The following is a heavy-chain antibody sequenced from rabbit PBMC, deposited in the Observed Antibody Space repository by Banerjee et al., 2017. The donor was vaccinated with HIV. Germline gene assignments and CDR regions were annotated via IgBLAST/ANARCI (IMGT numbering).Heavy chain of an antibody. CDR1: GIDFSSYYY. V-gene: IGHV1S40*01. CDR2: IYTGSSGST. CDR3: ARTSYSDYGYNL. D-gene: IGHD1-1*01. Sequence: QTLEESGGGLVKPGGTLTLTCKASGIDFSSYYYMCWVRQAPGKGLEWIACIYTGSSGSTYYASWAKGRFTISKTSSTTVTLQMTSLTAADTATYFCARTSYSDYGYNLWGPGTLVTVS. J-gene: IGHJ4*01.